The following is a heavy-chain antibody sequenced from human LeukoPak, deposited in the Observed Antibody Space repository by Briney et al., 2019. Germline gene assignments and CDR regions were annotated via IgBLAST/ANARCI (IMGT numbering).Heavy chain of an antibody. CDR1: GFTVSSYY. J-gene: IGHJ4*02. CDR3: ARDYTLGRGRYFDY. D-gene: IGHD2-2*02. Sequence: GGSLRLSCAVSGFTVSSYYMTWVRQAPGKGLEWVSVIYSGGSTYYADSVKGRFTISRDNSKNTLYLQMNSLRAEDTAVYYCARDYTLGRGRYFDYWGQGTLVTVSS. V-gene: IGHV3-53*01. CDR2: IYSGGST.